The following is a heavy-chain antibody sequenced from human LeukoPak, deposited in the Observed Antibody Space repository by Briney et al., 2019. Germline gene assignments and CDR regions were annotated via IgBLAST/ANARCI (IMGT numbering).Heavy chain of an antibody. Sequence: ASVKVSCKASGYTFTDYYMHWVRQAPGQGLEWMGWINPNSGGTNYVQKFQGRVTMTRDTSISTAYMELSRLRSDDTAVYYCAREYYDILTGYWALYYYGMDVWGQGTTVTVSS. J-gene: IGHJ6*02. CDR1: GYTFTDYY. D-gene: IGHD3-9*01. CDR2: INPNSGGT. CDR3: AREYYDILTGYWALYYYGMDV. V-gene: IGHV1-2*02.